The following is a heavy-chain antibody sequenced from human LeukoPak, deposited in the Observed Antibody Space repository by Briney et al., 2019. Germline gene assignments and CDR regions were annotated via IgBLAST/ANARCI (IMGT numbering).Heavy chain of an antibody. V-gene: IGHV4-59*01. CDR1: GGSISSYY. Sequence: NPSETLSLTCTVSGGSISSYYWSWIRQPPGKGLEWIGYIYYSGSTNYNPSLKSRVTISVDTSKNQFSLKLTSVTAADTAVYYCARDSRAFAGWFDPWGQGTLVTVSS. D-gene: IGHD6-13*01. CDR3: ARDSRAFAGWFDP. CDR2: IYYSGST. J-gene: IGHJ5*02.